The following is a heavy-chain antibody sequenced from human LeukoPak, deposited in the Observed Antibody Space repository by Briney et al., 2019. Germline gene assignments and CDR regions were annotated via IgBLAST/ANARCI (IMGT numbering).Heavy chain of an antibody. CDR3: ASVVDPDRGFDY. CDR1: GGTFSSYA. V-gene: IGHV1-69*13. CDR2: IIPIFGTA. D-gene: IGHD2-15*01. Sequence: SVKVSCKASGGTFSSYAISWVRQAPGQGLEWMGGIIPIFGTANYAQKFQGRVTITADESTGTAYMELSSLRSEDTAVYYCASVVDPDRGFDYWGQGTLVTVSS. J-gene: IGHJ4*02.